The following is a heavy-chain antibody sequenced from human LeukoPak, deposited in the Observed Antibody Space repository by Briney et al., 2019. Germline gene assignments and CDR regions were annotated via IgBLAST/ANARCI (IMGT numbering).Heavy chain of an antibody. J-gene: IGHJ4*02. D-gene: IGHD3-9*01. V-gene: IGHV3-23*01. Sequence: GGSLRLSCAASGFTFTSYSMSWVRQAPGKGLEWVSGTSDRGDYTYYADSVKGRFTISRDNSKNTLYQQMNSLRAEDTAVYYCAKARDILTGYYLLDYWGQGTLVTVSS. CDR1: GFTFTSYS. CDR3: AKARDILTGYYLLDY. CDR2: TSDRGDYT.